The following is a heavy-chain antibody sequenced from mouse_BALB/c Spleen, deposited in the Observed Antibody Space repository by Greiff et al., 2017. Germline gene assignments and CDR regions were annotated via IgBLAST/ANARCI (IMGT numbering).Heavy chain of an antibody. CDR2: IYPGDGDT. D-gene: IGHD2-10*01. V-gene: IGHV1-87*01. CDR3: ASAYYGNPWFAY. Sequence: QVQLQQSGAELARPGASVKLSCKASGYTFTSYWMQWVKQRPGQGLEWIGAIYPGDGDTRYTQKFKGKATLTADKSSSTAYMQLSSLASEDSAVYYCASAYYGNPWFAYWGQGTLVTVSA. CDR1: GYTFTSYW. J-gene: IGHJ3*01.